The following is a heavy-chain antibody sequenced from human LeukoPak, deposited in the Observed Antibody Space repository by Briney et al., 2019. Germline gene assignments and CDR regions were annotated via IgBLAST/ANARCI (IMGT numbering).Heavy chain of an antibody. D-gene: IGHD3-22*01. CDR1: GYTFTSYD. CDR3: ATGAYYYDSSGYYPDY. J-gene: IGHJ4*02. V-gene: IGHV1-8*01. Sequence: ASVKVSCKASGYTFTSYDFSWLRQATGQGPEWMGWMNPNSGATGYAQKFQGRVTMTRSASINTAYMELTNLRSEDTAVYYCATGAYYYDSSGYYPDYWGQGTLVTVSS. CDR2: MNPNSGAT.